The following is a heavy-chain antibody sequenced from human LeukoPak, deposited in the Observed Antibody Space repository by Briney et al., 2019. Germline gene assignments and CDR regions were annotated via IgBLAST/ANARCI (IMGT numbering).Heavy chain of an antibody. CDR1: GFTFSSYG. Sequence: RTGGSLGLSCAASGFTFSSYGMHWVRQPPGKGLEWVAFIRYDGSNKYHADSVKGRFTISRDNSKDTLSLQMNSLRAADTAVYYCAKENGQWLARSQAEFDYWGQGALVTVSS. V-gene: IGHV3-30*02. CDR3: AKENGQWLARSQAEFDY. CDR2: IRYDGSNK. D-gene: IGHD6-19*01. J-gene: IGHJ4*02.